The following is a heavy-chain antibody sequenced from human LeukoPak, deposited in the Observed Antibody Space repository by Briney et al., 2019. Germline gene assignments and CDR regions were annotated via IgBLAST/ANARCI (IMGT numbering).Heavy chain of an antibody. J-gene: IGHJ4*02. CDR2: IYSGGST. V-gene: IGHV3-53*01. D-gene: IGHD2-15*01. CDR1: GFTVSSNY. Sequence: PGGSLRLSCAASGFTVSSNYMSWVRQAPGKGLEWVSVIYSGGSTYYADSVKGRFTISRDNAKNSLYLQMNSLRAEDTAVYYCARDAGYPSRRIYWGQGTLVTVSS. CDR3: ARDAGYPSRRIY.